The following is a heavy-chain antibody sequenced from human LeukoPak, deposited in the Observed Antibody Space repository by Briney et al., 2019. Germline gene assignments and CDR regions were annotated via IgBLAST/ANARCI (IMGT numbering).Heavy chain of an antibody. CDR2: IIPIFGTA. J-gene: IGHJ5*02. CDR3: AREVIITGGRVWFDP. D-gene: IGHD3-9*01. CDR1: GGTFSSYA. V-gene: IGHV1-69*13. Sequence: ASVKVSCKASGGTFSSYAISWVRQASGQGLEWMGGIIPIFGTANYAQKFQGRVTITADESTSTAYMELSSLRSEDTAVYYCAREVIITGGRVWFDPWGQGTLVTVSS.